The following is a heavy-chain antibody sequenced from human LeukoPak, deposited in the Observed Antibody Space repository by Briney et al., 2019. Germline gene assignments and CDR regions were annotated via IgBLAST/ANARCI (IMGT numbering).Heavy chain of an antibody. CDR3: ARGSYYPYYYYYYMDV. CDR1: GGSISSGSYY. D-gene: IGHD1-26*01. V-gene: IGHV4-61*02. J-gene: IGHJ6*03. CDR2: IYTSGST. Sequence: SETLSLTCTVSGGSISSGSYYWSWIRQPAGKGLEWIGRIYTSGSTNYNPSLKSRATISVDTSKNQFSLKLSSVTAADTAVYYCARGSYYPYYYYYYMDVWGKGTTVTVSS.